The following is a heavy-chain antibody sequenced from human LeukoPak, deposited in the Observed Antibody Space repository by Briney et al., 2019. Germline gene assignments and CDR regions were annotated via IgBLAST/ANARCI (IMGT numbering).Heavy chain of an antibody. D-gene: IGHD3-22*01. CDR1: GGSISSGSYY. J-gene: IGHJ4*02. CDR3: ARRSTYYYDSSGYFATYLDY. Sequence: SETLSLTCTVSGGSISSGSYYWSWIRQPAGKRLEWIGRIYTSGSTNYNPSLKSRVTISVDTSKNQFSLKLSSVTAADTAVYYCARRSTYYYDSSGYFATYLDYWGQGTLVTVSS. CDR2: IYTSGST. V-gene: IGHV4-61*02.